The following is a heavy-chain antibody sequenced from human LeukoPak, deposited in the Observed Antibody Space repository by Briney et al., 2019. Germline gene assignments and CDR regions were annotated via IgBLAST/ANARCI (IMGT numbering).Heavy chain of an antibody. CDR3: SRETCAGSSCYRFDS. Sequence: GGSLRLSCAASGFTFSSYEMNWVRQAPGKGLEWVSYISSSGKIIYYADSVKGRFTISRDIAKKSLYLQLSSLRAEDTGVYYCSRETCAGSSCYRFDSWGLGTLVTVSS. D-gene: IGHD2-2*01. J-gene: IGHJ4*02. CDR1: GFTFSSYE. CDR2: ISSSGKII. V-gene: IGHV3-48*03.